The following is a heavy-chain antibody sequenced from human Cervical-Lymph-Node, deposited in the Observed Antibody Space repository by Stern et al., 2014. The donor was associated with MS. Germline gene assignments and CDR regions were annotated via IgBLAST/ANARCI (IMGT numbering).Heavy chain of an antibody. Sequence: MQLLESGGGVVQPGRSLPLSCAASGFSFSSFAMHWVRQAPGMGLDWVAVISYDETTKHFADSVKGRFTISRVNSKNTLYLQMNGLRPEDTAVFYCARGTGGGADNYYYGMDLWGQGTTVTVSS. CDR3: ARGTGGGADNYYYGMDL. J-gene: IGHJ6*02. V-gene: IGHV3-30*04. CDR2: ISYDETTK. CDR1: GFSFSSFA. D-gene: IGHD3-16*01.